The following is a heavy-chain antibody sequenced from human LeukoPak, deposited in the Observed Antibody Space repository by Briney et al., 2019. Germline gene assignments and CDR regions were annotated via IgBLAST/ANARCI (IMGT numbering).Heavy chain of an antibody. CDR3: TRDSQYIVGAPCLFDY. CDR2: IRSKAYGGTT. D-gene: IGHD1-26*01. V-gene: IGHV3-49*04. CDR1: GFTFGDYA. J-gene: IGHJ4*02. Sequence: PGGSLRLSCTASGFTFGDYAMSWVRQAPGKGLEWVGFIRSKAYGGTTEYAASVKGRFTISRDDSKSIAYLQMNSLKTEDTAVYYCTRDSQYIVGAPCLFDYWGQGTLVTVSS.